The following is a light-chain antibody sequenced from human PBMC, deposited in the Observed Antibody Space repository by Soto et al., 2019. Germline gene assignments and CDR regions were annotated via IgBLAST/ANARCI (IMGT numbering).Light chain of an antibody. V-gene: IGLV2-8*01. CDR3: NSYVGSNNYV. Sequence: QSVLTQPPSASGSPGQSVTISCIGTASDIGRYNYVSWYQHHPGKAPKLIIYEVTKRPSGVPDRFFGSKSGNTASLTVSGLQADDEADYYCNSYVGSNNYVFGTGTKVTVL. J-gene: IGLJ1*01. CDR1: ASDIGRYNY. CDR2: EVT.